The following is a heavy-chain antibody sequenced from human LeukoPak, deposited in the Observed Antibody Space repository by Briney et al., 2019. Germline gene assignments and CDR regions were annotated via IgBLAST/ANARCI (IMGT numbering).Heavy chain of an antibody. V-gene: IGHV3-74*01. CDR1: GFTFSSHW. J-gene: IGHJ6*03. Sequence: PGGSLRLSCAASGFTFSSHWMHWVRQAPGKGLVWVSSTNTDGSGTTYADSVKGRFTISRDNAKNSLYLQMNSLRAEDTAVYYCAREMLVRIAARPGSMDVWGKGTTVTVPS. D-gene: IGHD6-6*01. CDR3: AREMLVRIAARPGSMDV. CDR2: TNTDGSGT.